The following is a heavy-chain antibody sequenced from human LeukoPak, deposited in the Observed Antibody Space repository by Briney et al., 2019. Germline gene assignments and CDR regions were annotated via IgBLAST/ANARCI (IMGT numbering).Heavy chain of an antibody. CDR1: GVSISSYY. CDR2: TYYSGST. D-gene: IGHD5-12*01. J-gene: IGHJ4*02. Sequence: SETLSLTCTVSGVSISSYYWSWIRQPPGKGLEWIGYTYYSGSTNYNPSLKSRVTISVDTSKNQFSLKLSSVTAADTAVYYCARVGYSGYDLDYWGQGTLVTVSS. CDR3: ARVGYSGYDLDY. V-gene: IGHV4-59*08.